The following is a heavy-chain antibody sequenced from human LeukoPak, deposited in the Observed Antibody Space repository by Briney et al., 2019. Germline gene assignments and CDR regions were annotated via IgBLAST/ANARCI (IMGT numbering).Heavy chain of an antibody. CDR1: GFSFGKYW. Sequence: GGPLRLSCVPSGFSFGKYWMSWVRKPPGKGLEWLANIKLDGSEKNYVDSVKGRFTISRDNTKNSLYLQMNSLRAEDTAVFYCARDQYDTWSRRGNFDSWGQGTLVIVSS. CDR2: IKLDGSEK. CDR3: ARDQYDTWSRRGNFDS. J-gene: IGHJ4*02. V-gene: IGHV3-7*03. D-gene: IGHD3/OR15-3a*01.